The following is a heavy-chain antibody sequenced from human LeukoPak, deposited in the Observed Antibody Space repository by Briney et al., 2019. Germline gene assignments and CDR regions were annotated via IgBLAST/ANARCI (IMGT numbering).Heavy chain of an antibody. D-gene: IGHD1-1*01. Sequence: PGGSLRLSCAASGLSFSFYAMSWVRQAPGKGLEWVSSISGGGAGTYYADSVRGRFTISRDNSKNTLYLQMNSLRAEDTALYYCAKDFVRYNIQFDYWGQGVLVTVSS. CDR1: GLSFSFYA. V-gene: IGHV3-23*01. J-gene: IGHJ4*02. CDR2: ISGGGAGT. CDR3: AKDFVRYNIQFDY.